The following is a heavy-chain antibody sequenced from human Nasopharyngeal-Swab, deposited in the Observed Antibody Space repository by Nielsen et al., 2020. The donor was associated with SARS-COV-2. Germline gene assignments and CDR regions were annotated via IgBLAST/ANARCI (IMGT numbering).Heavy chain of an antibody. D-gene: IGHD3-3*01. Sequence: WIRQPPGKGLEWVSSISSSSSYIYYADSVKGRFTISRDNAKNSLYLQMNSLRAEDTAVYYCAREDDFWNGSTDYYYYYYMDVWGKGTTVTVSS. CDR3: AREDDFWNGSTDYYYYYYMDV. J-gene: IGHJ6*03. V-gene: IGHV3-21*01. CDR2: ISSSSSYI.